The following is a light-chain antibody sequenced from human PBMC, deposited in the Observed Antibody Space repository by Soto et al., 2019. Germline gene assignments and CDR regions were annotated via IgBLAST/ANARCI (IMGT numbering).Light chain of an antibody. J-gene: IGKJ4*01. CDR1: QSVSSN. CDR2: GAS. CDR3: QQYGLT. V-gene: IGKV3-20*01. Sequence: ERVRTQSPATLSVSPGERSTLSCRASQSVSSNLAWYQQKPGQAPRLLIYGASSRATGIPDRFSGSGSGTDFTLTISRLEPEDFAVYYCQQYGLTFGGGTKVDIK.